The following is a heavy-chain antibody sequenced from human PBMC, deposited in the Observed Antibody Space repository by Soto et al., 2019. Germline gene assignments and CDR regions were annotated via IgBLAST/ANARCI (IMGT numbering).Heavy chain of an antibody. J-gene: IGHJ4*02. V-gene: IGHV3-30-3*01. CDR3: ARVEGGWLQYLDY. Sequence: GGSLRLSCAASGFTFSSYAMHWVRQAPGKGLEWVAVISYDGSNKYYADSVKGRFTISRDNSKNTLYLQMNSLRAEDTAVYYCARVEGGWLQYLDYWGQGTLVTVSS. D-gene: IGHD5-12*01. CDR2: ISYDGSNK. CDR1: GFTFSSYA.